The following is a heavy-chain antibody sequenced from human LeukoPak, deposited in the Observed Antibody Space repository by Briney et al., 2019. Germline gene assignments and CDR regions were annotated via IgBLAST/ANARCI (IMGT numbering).Heavy chain of an antibody. J-gene: IGHJ4*02. V-gene: IGHV1-69*04. Sequence: SVKVSCKASGGTFSSYAISWVRQAPGQGLEWMGRIIPILGIANYAQKFQVRVTITADKSTSTAYMELSSLRSEDTAVYYCARDRGITGTPFDYWGQGTLVTVSS. CDR3: ARDRGITGTPFDY. CDR1: GGTFSSYA. D-gene: IGHD1-20*01. CDR2: IIPILGIA.